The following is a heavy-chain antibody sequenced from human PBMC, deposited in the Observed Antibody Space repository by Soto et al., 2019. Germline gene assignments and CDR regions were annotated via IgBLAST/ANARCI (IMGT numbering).Heavy chain of an antibody. Sequence: GGSLRLSCAASGFTFSRYAIHWVRQAPGKGLEWVTVMSYDGNQKHYADSVKGRFTVPRDDSENTVFLQMTSLRPEDTATYYCAKDRYFDSYYLDSWGQGTLVTVSS. J-gene: IGHJ4*02. CDR2: MSYDGNQK. D-gene: IGHD3-9*01. CDR3: AKDRYFDSYYLDS. V-gene: IGHV3-30-3*01. CDR1: GFTFSRYA.